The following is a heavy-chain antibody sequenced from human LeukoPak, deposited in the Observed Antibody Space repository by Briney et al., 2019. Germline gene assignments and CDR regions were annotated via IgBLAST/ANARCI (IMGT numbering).Heavy chain of an antibody. D-gene: IGHD3-22*01. CDR2: ISNDGGGT. CDR1: GFIFNNFG. CDR3: AKGSTGYFADL. J-gene: IGHJ5*02. V-gene: IGHV3-23*01. Sequence: PGGSLRLSCTASGFIFNNFGLMWVRQAPGKGLEGVSAISNDGGGTTYADFVKGRFTISRDNSKNTLFLQMNSLRAEDTALYYCAKGSTGYFADLWGQGTLVTVSS.